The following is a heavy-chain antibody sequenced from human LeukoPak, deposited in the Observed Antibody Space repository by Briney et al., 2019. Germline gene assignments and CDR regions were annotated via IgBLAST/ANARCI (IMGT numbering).Heavy chain of an antibody. V-gene: IGHV3-11*01. Sequence: SGGSLRLSCAASGFAFSDYYMTWIRQAPGKGLEWVSSISSSGSSIYYAPSLKGRFTISRDNAKNSLSLLMNSLRAEDTAVYYCAKGAQQWLPQTYFDYWGHGALVTVSS. J-gene: IGHJ4*01. CDR3: AKGAQQWLPQTYFDY. D-gene: IGHD6-19*01. CDR2: ISSSGSSI. CDR1: GFAFSDYY.